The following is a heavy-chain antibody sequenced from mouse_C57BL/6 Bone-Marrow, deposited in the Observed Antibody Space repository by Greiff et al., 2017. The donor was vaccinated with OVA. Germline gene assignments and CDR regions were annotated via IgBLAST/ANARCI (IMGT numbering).Heavy chain of an antibody. D-gene: IGHD1-1*01. J-gene: IGHJ3*01. CDR3: TTWRAYGSSAWFAY. V-gene: IGHV14-4*01. CDR2: IDPENGDT. Sequence: EVQLKQSGAELVRPGASVKLSCTASGFNIKDDYMHWVKQRPEQGLEWIGWIDPENGDTEYASKFQGKATITADTSSNTAYLQLSSLTSEDTAVYYCTTWRAYGSSAWFAYWGQGTLVTVSA. CDR1: GFNIKDDY.